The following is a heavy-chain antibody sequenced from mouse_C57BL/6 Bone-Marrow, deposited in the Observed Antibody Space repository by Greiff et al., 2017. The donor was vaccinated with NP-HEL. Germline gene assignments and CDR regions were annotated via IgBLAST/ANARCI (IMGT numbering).Heavy chain of an antibody. J-gene: IGHJ1*03. V-gene: IGHV1-64*01. Sequence: QVHVKQPGAELVKPGASVKLSCKASGYTFTSYWMHWVKQRPGQGLEWIGMIHPNSGSTNYNEKFKSKATLTVDKSSSTAYMQLSSLTSEDSAVYYCAYLLWQTGGYFDVWGTGTTVTVSS. CDR2: IHPNSGST. CDR1: GYTFTSYW. D-gene: IGHD2-1*01. CDR3: AYLLWQTGGYFDV.